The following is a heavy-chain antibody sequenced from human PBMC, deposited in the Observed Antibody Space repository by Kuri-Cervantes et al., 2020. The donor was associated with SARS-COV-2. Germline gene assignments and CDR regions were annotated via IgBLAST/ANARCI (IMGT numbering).Heavy chain of an antibody. CDR3: ARDDTTSIAARFDY. CDR2: INPNSGGT. J-gene: IGHJ4*02. D-gene: IGHD6-6*01. Sequence: ASVKVSCKASGYTFTGYYMHWVRQAPGQGLEWMGWINPNSGGTNYAQKFQGRVTMTRDTSISTAYMELSRLRSDDTAVYYCARDDTTSIAARFDYWGQGTPVTVSS. V-gene: IGHV1-2*02. CDR1: GYTFTGYY.